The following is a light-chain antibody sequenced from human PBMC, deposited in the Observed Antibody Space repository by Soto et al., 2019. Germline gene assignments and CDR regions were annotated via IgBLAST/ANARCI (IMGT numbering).Light chain of an antibody. J-gene: IGLJ1*01. CDR2: GNT. CDR3: QSYDNMVSPYNYV. CDR1: SSNLGSGYD. Sequence: QSVLTQPPSVSGAPGQRVTISCTGSSSNLGSGYDVQWYQQLPGAAPKLLIYGNTNRPSGVPDRFSGSKSGTSASLAISGLQAEDEAEYFCQSYDNMVSPYNYVFGTGTNLTVL. V-gene: IGLV1-40*01.